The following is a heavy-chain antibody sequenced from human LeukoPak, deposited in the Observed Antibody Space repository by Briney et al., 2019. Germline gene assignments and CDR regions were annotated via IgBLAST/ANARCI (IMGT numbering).Heavy chain of an antibody. V-gene: IGHV4-61*02. D-gene: IGHD3-22*01. CDR3: AREEYYYDSSGYYNWFDP. J-gene: IGHJ5*02. CDR2: IYTSGST. Sequence: SETLSLTCTVSGGSISSGSYYWSWIRQPAGKGLEWIGRIYTSGSTNYNPSLKSRVTISVDTSKNQFSLKLSSVTAADTAVYYCAREEYYYDSSGYYNWFDPWGQGTLVTVSS. CDR1: GGSISSGSYY.